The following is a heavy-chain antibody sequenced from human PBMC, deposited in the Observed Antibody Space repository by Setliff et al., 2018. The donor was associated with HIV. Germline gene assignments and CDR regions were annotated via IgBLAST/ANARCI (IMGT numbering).Heavy chain of an antibody. V-gene: IGHV4-39*01. D-gene: IGHD2-2*01. CDR3: ARQVPFSCSGTGCFDDY. CDR1: GGSVMSSVYY. Sequence: SETLSLTCSVSGGSVMSSVYYWGWIRQPPGKGLEWIGSISFSDTYYNPSLKSRLTISVDTSKNQLSLKLTSVTAADTAVYYCARQVPFSCSGTGCFDDYWGQGTLVTVSS. J-gene: IGHJ4*02. CDR2: ISFSDT.